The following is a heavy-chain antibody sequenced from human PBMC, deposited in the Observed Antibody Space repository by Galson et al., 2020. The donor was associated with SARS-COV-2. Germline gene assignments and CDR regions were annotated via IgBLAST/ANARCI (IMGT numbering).Heavy chain of an antibody. D-gene: IGHD4-17*01. J-gene: IGHJ4*02. CDR1: GFTLSDHY. V-gene: IGHV3-72*01. CDR3: VRWSDGNADY. Sequence: TGGSLRLSCAASGFTLSDHYIDWVRQAPGKGLEWVARSKNRRNSYTTEYAASVNGRFTISRDDSKNSLYLQMNSLKTEDTAVDDCVRWSDGNADYXGQGXLVTVSS. CDR2: SKNRRNSYTT.